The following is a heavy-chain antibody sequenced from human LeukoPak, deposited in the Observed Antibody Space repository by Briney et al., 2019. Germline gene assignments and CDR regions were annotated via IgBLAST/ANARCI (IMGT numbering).Heavy chain of an antibody. Sequence: GGSLRLSCAASGFTFSSYNMNWVRQAPGKGLEWVSSITSGSSYIYYADSVKGRFTISRDNSKNTLYLQMNSLRAEDTAVYYCAKMRPSSGWCYDYWGQGTLVTVSS. CDR1: GFTFSSYN. CDR3: AKMRPSSGWCYDY. D-gene: IGHD6-19*01. V-gene: IGHV3-21*04. J-gene: IGHJ4*02. CDR2: ITSGSSYI.